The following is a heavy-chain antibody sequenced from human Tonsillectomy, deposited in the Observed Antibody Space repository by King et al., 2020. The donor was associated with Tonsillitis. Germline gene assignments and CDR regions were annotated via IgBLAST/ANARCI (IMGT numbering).Heavy chain of an antibody. CDR2: ISYDGSNK. CDR3: AKDLGQVVVVPYGMAV. V-gene: IGHV3-30*18. J-gene: IGHJ6*02. Sequence: QLVQSGGGVVQPGRSLRLSCAASGFTFSSYGMHWVRQAPGKGLEWVAVISYDGSNKYYADSVKGRFTISRDNSKNTLYLQMNSLRAEDTAVYYCAKDLGQVVVVPYGMAVWGQGTTVTVSS. D-gene: IGHD2-2*01. CDR1: GFTFSSYG.